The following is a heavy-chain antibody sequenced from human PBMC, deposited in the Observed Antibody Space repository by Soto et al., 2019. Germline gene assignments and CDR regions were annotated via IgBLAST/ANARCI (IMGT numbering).Heavy chain of an antibody. Sequence: PSETLSLTCTVSGGSISSSSYYWGWIRQPPGKGLEWIGSIYYSGSTYYNPSLKSRVTISVDTSKNQFSLKLSSVTAADTAVYYCARVEYPNYYYDSSDYNWLDPWGQGTLVTVSS. D-gene: IGHD3-22*01. CDR2: IYYSGST. J-gene: IGHJ5*02. CDR1: GGSISSSSYY. V-gene: IGHV4-39*01. CDR3: ARVEYPNYYYDSSDYNWLDP.